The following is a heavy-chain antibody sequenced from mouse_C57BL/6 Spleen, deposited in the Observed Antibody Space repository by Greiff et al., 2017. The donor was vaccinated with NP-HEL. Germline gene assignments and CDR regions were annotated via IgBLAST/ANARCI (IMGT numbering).Heavy chain of an antibody. V-gene: IGHV1-61*01. Sequence: QVQLQQPGAELVRPGSSVKLSCKASGYTFTSYWMDWVKQRPGQGLEWIGNIYPSDSETPYNQKFKDKATLTVDKSSSTAYMQLSSLTSEDSAVYYCARSWSKRLYYAMDYWGQGTSVTVSS. CDR1: GYTFTSYW. CDR3: ARSWSKRLYYAMDY. J-gene: IGHJ4*01. CDR2: IYPSDSET. D-gene: IGHD2-5*01.